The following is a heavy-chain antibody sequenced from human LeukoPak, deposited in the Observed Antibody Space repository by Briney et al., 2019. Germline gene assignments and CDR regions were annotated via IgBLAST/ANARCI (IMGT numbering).Heavy chain of an antibody. CDR2: INHSGST. Sequence: PSETLSLTGAVYGGSFSGYYWSWIRQPPGKGLEWIGEINHSGSTNYNPSLKSRVTISVDTSKNQFSLKLSSVTAADTAVYYCARGRRIAAAGSGAFDIWGQGTMVTVSS. D-gene: IGHD6-13*01. CDR1: GGSFSGYY. CDR3: ARGRRIAAAGSGAFDI. J-gene: IGHJ3*02. V-gene: IGHV4-34*01.